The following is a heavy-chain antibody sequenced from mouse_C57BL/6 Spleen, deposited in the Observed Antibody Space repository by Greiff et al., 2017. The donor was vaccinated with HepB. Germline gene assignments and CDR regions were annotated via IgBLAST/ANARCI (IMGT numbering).Heavy chain of an antibody. J-gene: IGHJ2*01. CDR2: IDPSDSYT. CDR1: GYTFTSYW. D-gene: IGHD2-1*01. V-gene: IGHV1-50*01. Sequence: VQLQQPGAELVKPGASVKLSCKASGYTFTSYWMQWVKQRPGQGLEWIGEIDPSDSYTNYNQKFKGKATLTVDTSSSTAYMQLSSLTSEDSAVYYCAMGNYLYYFDYWGQGTTLTVSS. CDR3: AMGNYLYYFDY.